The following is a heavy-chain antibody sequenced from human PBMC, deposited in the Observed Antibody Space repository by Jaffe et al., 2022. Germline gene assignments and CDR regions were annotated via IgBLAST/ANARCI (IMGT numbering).Heavy chain of an antibody. V-gene: IGHV3-21*01. CDR3: ARDGGGSYYYMDV. CDR2: ISSSSSYI. D-gene: IGHD2-15*01. CDR1: GFTFSSYS. J-gene: IGHJ6*03. Sequence: EVQLVESGGGLVKPGGSLRLSCAASGFTFSSYSMNWVRQAPGKGLEWVSSISSSSSYIYYADSVKGRFTISRDNAKNSLYLQMNSLRAEDTAVYYCARDGGGSYYYMDVWGKGTTVTVSS.